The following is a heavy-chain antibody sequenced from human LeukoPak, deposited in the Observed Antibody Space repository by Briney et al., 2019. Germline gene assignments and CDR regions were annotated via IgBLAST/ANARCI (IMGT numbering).Heavy chain of an antibody. CDR1: GLSFNGFS. J-gene: IGHJ4*02. Sequence: PGRSLRLSCAASGLSFNGFSMHWVRQAPGKGLEWVAVVSYDGSKKYYADSVKGRFTISRDNSENTLYLQMNSLRPDDTAVYYCARDRYGYNSPCDYWGQGTLVTVSS. V-gene: IGHV3-30*04. D-gene: IGHD5-24*01. CDR2: VSYDGSKK. CDR3: ARDRYGYNSPCDY.